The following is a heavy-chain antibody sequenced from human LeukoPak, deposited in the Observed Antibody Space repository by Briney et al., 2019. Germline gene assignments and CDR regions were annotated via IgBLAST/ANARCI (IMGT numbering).Heavy chain of an antibody. CDR1: GFTFSSYG. J-gene: IGHJ4*02. CDR2: ISYDGSNK. CDR3: ARGYDSLGFYIDY. D-gene: IGHD3-22*01. V-gene: IGHV3-30*03. Sequence: GGSLRLSCAASGFTFSSYGMHWVRQAPGKGLEWVAVISYDGSNKYYADSVKGRFTISRDSSKSTLSLQMNSLRAEDTAVYYCARGYDSLGFYIDYWGQGTLVIVSS.